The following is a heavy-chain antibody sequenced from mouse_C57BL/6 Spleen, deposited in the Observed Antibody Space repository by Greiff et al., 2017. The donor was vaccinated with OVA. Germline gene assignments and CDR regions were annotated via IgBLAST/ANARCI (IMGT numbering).Heavy chain of an antibody. Sequence: EVMLVESGGGLVKPGGSLKLSCAASGFTFSSYAMSWVRQTPEKRLEWVATISDGGSYTYYPDNVRADSPYPDNAKNNLYLQMSHLKSEDTAMYYCARDRTGTGYFDVWGTGTTDTVAS. CDR2: ISDGGSYT. D-gene: IGHD4-1*01. CDR1: GFTFSSYA. V-gene: IGHV5-4*01. CDR3: ARDRTGTGYFDV. J-gene: IGHJ1*03.